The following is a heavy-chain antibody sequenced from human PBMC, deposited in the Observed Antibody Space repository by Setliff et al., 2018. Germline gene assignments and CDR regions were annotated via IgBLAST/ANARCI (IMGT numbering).Heavy chain of an antibody. CDR2: IKQDGSEK. CDR1: GFTFSSYW. Sequence: GSLRLSCAASGFTFSSYWMNWVRQAPGKGLEWVANIKQDGSEKYYVDSVKGRFSISRDNAKSSLYLQMNNLRAEDTAVYYCARDPHFDSWGQGTLVTVSS. CDR3: ARDPHFDS. J-gene: IGHJ4*02. V-gene: IGHV3-7*01.